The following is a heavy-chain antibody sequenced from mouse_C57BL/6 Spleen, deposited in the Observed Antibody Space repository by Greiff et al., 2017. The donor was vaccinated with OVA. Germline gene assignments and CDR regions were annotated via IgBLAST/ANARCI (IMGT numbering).Heavy chain of an antibody. J-gene: IGHJ2*01. CDR2: INPNNGGT. CDR1: GYTFTDYY. D-gene: IGHD2-4*01. Sequence: VQLKQSGPELVKPGASVKISCKASGYTFTDYYMNWVKQSHGKSLEWIGDINPNNGGTSYNQKFKGKATLTVDKSSSTAYMELRSLTSEDSAVYYCARWGYDYGPSFDYWGQGTTLTVSS. V-gene: IGHV1-26*01. CDR3: ARWGYDYGPSFDY.